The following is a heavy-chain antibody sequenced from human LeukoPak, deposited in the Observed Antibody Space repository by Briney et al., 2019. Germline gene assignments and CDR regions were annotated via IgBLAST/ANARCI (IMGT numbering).Heavy chain of an antibody. J-gene: IGHJ5*02. V-gene: IGHV3-74*01. CDR1: GFTFSGHW. D-gene: IGHD3-10*01. CDR2: IYGDGGTA. Sequence: GGSLRLSCAASGFTFSGHWMHWFRHSPGKGLVWVSLIYGDGGTAFYADSVKGRFTISRHNSKNTLYLQMNSLRAEDTAVYYCARDRFRPAWGQGTLVTVSS. CDR3: ARDRFRPA.